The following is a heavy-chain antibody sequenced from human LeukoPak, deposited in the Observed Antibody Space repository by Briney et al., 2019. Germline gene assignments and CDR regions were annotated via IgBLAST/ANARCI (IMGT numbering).Heavy chain of an antibody. J-gene: IGHJ5*02. CDR3: ARDLGYNWFDP. CDR2: IYYSGST. Sequence: SETLSLTCTVSGGSISSYYWSWIRQPPGKGLEWIGYIYYSGSTNYNPSLKSRVTISVDTSKNQFSLELSSVTAADTAVYYCARDLGYNWFDPWGQGTLVTVSS. V-gene: IGHV4-59*01. CDR1: GGSISSYY.